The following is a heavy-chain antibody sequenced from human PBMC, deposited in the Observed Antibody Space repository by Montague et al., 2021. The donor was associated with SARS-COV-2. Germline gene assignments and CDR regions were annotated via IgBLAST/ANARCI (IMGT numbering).Heavy chain of an antibody. Sequence: SETLSPKGEGERKSFSTYSWNWIRQPPGKGLEWIGEIHHGGSTNYNPSLKSRVTISADTSKNQFSLKLTSVAAADTAVYYCARLGDGVVPSPILGVGPYYSYYYMDVWGKGTTVTVSS. D-gene: IGHD3-10*01. CDR2: IHHGGST. V-gene: IGHV4-34*01. CDR1: RKSFSTYS. CDR3: ARLGDGVVPSPILGVGPYYSYYYMDV. J-gene: IGHJ6*03.